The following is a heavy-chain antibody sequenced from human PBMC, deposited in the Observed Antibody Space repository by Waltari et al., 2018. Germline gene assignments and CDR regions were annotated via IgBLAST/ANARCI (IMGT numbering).Heavy chain of an antibody. Sequence: QVQLQESGPGLVKPSETLSLTCTVSGGSISSSYWSWLRQPAGKGLEWIGRIYTSGSTNYNPSLKSRVTMSVDTSKNQFSLKLSSVTAADTAVYYCAREGSSSSFAGAPLFDYWGQGTLVTVSS. CDR1: GGSISSSY. V-gene: IGHV4-4*07. D-gene: IGHD6-6*01. CDR2: IYTSGST. J-gene: IGHJ4*02. CDR3: AREGSSSSFAGAPLFDY.